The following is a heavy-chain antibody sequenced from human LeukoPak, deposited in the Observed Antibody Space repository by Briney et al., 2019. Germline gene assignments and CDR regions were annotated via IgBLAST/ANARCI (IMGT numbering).Heavy chain of an antibody. Sequence: GGSLRLSCAASGFTFSSYGMHWVRQAPGKGLEWVAFIRYDGSNKYYADSVKGRFTISRDNSKNTLYLQMNSLRAEDTAVYYCAKDGGSSSGYYYYYMDVWGKGTTVTVSS. J-gene: IGHJ6*03. CDR3: AKDGGSSSGYYYYYMDV. CDR2: IRYDGSNK. V-gene: IGHV3-30*02. CDR1: GFTFSSYG. D-gene: IGHD6-6*01.